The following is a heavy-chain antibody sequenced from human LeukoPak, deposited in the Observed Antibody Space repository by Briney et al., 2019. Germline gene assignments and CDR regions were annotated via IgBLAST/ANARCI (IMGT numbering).Heavy chain of an antibody. J-gene: IGHJ4*02. D-gene: IGHD6-13*01. CDR3: ARERGGLSSSWYFTLDY. CDR2: ISGSGAGT. CDR1: AFTFSTYA. V-gene: IGHV3-23*01. Sequence: GGSLRLSCAASAFTFSTYAMSWVRQAPGMGLEWVSGISGSGAGTYYADSVRGRFTISRDNSKNTLYLQMNSLRAEDTAAYYCARERGGLSSSWYFTLDYWGQGTLVTVSS.